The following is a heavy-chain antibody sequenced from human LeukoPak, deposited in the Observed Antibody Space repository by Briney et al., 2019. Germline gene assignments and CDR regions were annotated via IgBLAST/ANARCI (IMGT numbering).Heavy chain of an antibody. CDR1: GYTFTGYC. Sequence: ASVKVSCKASGYTFTGYCMHWVRQAPGQGLEWMGWINPNSGGTNYAQKFQGRVTMTRDTSISTAYTELSRLRSDDTAVYYCARMRRDGYDSFDYWGQGTLVTVSS. D-gene: IGHD5-24*01. CDR2: INPNSGGT. J-gene: IGHJ4*02. V-gene: IGHV1-2*02. CDR3: ARMRRDGYDSFDY.